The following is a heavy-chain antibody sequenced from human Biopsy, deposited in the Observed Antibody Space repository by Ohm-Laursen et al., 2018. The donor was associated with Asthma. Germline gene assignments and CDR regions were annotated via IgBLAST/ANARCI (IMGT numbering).Heavy chain of an antibody. CDR1: GGSISSGGY. V-gene: IGHV4-30-2*01. CDR2: ISHSGST. CDR3: ARAQAAQYYYGMDV. Sequence: TLSLTCVASGGSISSGGYWTWIRQPPGKGLEWIGYISHSGSTYFNPSLKSRVTISLDRTKSQFSLKLSSVTAADTALYYCARAQAAQYYYGMDVWGQGTTVSVSS. J-gene: IGHJ6*02. D-gene: IGHD6-6*01.